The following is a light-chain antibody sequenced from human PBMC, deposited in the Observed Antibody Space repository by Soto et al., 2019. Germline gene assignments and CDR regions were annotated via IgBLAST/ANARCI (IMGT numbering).Light chain of an antibody. CDR1: SSNVGSNY. J-gene: IGLJ2*01. Sequence: QSVLTQPPSASGTPGQRVTISCSGSSSNVGSNYVYWYQQLPGTAPKPLIYRNNQRPSGVPDRFSGSKSGTSASLAISGLRSEDEADYYCATWDDSLSGVVFGGGTKPTVL. V-gene: IGLV1-47*01. CDR2: RNN. CDR3: ATWDDSLSGVV.